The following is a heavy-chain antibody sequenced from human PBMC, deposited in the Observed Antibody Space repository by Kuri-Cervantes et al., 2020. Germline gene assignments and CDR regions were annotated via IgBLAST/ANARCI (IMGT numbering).Heavy chain of an antibody. CDR1: GYTFTSYD. Sequence: ASVNVSCKASGYTFTSYDINWVRQATGQGLEWMGWMNPNSSNTGYAQKFQGRVTMTRNTSISTAYIELGSLRSDDTAVYYCAICRRVRGVIIPTKTYYYYGMDVWGQGTTVTVSS. V-gene: IGHV1-8*01. J-gene: IGHJ6*02. CDR2: MNPNSSNT. CDR3: AICRRVRGVIIPTKTYYYYGMDV. D-gene: IGHD3-10*01.